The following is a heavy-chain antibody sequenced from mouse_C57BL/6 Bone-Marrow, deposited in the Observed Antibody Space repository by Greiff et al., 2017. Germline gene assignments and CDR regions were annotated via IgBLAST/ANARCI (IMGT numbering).Heavy chain of an antibody. Sequence: VKLVESGAELARPGASVKMSCKASGYTFTSYTMHWVKQRPGQGLEWIGYINPSSGYTKYNQKFKDKATLTADKSSSTAYMQLSSLTSEDSAVYYCARSGTPYYAMDYWGQGTSVTVSS. CDR1: GYTFTSYT. J-gene: IGHJ4*01. CDR2: INPSSGYT. V-gene: IGHV1-4*01. CDR3: ARSGTPYYAMDY. D-gene: IGHD3-3*01.